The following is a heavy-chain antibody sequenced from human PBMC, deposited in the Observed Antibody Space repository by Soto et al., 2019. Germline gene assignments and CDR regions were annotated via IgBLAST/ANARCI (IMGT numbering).Heavy chain of an antibody. V-gene: IGHV3-30*18. J-gene: IGHJ6*03. D-gene: IGHD3-3*01. CDR1: GFTFSSYG. CDR2: ISYDGSNK. CDR3: AKDLLSADFWNYYYYMDV. Sequence: QVQLVESGGGVVQPGRSLRLSCAASGFTFSSYGMHWVRQAPGKGLEWVAVISYDGSNKYYADSVKGRFTISRDNSKNTLYLQMNSLRAEDTAVYYCAKDLLSADFWNYYYYMDVWGKGTTVTVSS.